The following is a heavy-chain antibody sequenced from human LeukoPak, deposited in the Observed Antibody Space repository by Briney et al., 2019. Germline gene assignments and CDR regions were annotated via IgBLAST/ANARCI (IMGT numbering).Heavy chain of an antibody. D-gene: IGHD4-17*01. Sequence: GGSLRLSCAASGFTFSDYYMSWIRQAPGKGLEWVSYISSSGSTIYYADSVKGRFTISRDNAKNSLYLQMNSLRAEDTAVYYCAGMTTVTTSPGYYFEYWGQGTLVTVSS. CDR3: AGMTTVTTSPGYYFEY. J-gene: IGHJ4*02. CDR2: ISSSGSTI. CDR1: GFTFSDYY. V-gene: IGHV3-11*04.